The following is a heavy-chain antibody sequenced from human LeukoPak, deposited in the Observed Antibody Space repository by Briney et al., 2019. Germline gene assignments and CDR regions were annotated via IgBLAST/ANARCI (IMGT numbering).Heavy chain of an antibody. CDR2: ISAYNGNT. J-gene: IGHJ6*02. D-gene: IGHD2-8*02. CDR1: GYTFTSYG. Sequence: ASVKVSCKASGYTFTSYGISWVRQAPGQGLEWMGWISAYNGNTNYAQKLQGRVTMTTDTSTSTAYVELRSPRSDDTAVYYCAREVLDYYYYGMDVWGQGTTVTVSS. V-gene: IGHV1-18*01. CDR3: AREVLDYYYYGMDV.